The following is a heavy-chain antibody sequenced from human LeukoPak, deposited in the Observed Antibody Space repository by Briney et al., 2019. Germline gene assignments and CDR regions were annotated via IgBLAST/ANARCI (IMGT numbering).Heavy chain of an antibody. D-gene: IGHD6-6*01. V-gene: IGHV3-7*01. J-gene: IGHJ4*02. Sequence: PGGSLRLSFAVSGFTFSSYWMSWARQAQGKGRGWVAKIKQDGSEKYYVDSVKGRFTISRDNAKNSLYLQMNSLRAEDTAVYYCARMGSSSSSYWGQGTLVTVSS. CDR3: ARMGSSSSSY. CDR1: GFTFSSYW. CDR2: IKQDGSEK.